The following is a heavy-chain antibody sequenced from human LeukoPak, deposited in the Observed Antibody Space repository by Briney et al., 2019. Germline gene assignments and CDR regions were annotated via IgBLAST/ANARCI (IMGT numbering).Heavy chain of an antibody. CDR1: GFTFSSYW. J-gene: IGHJ4*02. V-gene: IGHV3-7*01. CDR2: IKQDGSEQ. CDR3: VRISTAAAGSDY. D-gene: IGHD6-13*01. Sequence: PGGSLRFSCAASGFTFSSYWMTWVRQAPGKGLEWVANIKQDGSEQYYVDSVKGRFAISRDNAKNSLYLQMNSLRVEDTAVYYCVRISTAAAGSDYWGQGTLVTVSS.